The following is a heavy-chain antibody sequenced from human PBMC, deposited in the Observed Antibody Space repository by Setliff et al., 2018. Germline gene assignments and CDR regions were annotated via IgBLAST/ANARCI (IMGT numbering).Heavy chain of an antibody. Sequence: GESLKISCAASGFTFSSLWMSWVRQAPGKGLEWVANINQDGSAKYYVDSVKGRFTVSRDNAMNSLFLQMDSLRVDDTAVYYCGRAGKPYAIDVWGQGTMVTVSS. CDR1: GFTFSSLW. J-gene: IGHJ3*01. CDR3: GRAGKPYAIDV. V-gene: IGHV3-7*04. CDR2: INQDGSAK.